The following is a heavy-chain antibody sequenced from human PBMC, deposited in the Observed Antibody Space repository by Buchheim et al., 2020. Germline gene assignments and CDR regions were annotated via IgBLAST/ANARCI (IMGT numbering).Heavy chain of an antibody. J-gene: IGHJ5*02. CDR1: GFTFSSSW. V-gene: IGHV3-74*03. CDR2: IKSDGSRT. Sequence: EVQLVESGGDLIQPGGSLRLSCAASGFTFSSSWMHWVRQVPGKGLVWVSSIKSDGSRTTYADSVKGRFTISRDNGKNQLYLQMSGLRVEDTAVYFCAKYGSSWGQGTL. CDR3: AKYGSS. D-gene: IGHD6-6*01.